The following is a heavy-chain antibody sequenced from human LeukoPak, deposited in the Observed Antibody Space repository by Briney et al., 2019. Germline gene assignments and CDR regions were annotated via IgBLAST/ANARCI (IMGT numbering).Heavy chain of an antibody. CDR3: ARHKGYGGNSGLTDY. CDR1: GYSFTSYW. J-gene: IGHJ4*02. CDR2: IYPGDSDT. V-gene: IGHV5-51*01. D-gene: IGHD4-23*01. Sequence: GESLKISCKGSGYSFTSYWIGWVRQMPGKGLEWMGIIYPGDSDTRYSPSFQGQVTISADKSISTAYLQWSSLKASDTAMYYCARHKGYGGNSGLTDYWGQGTLVTVSS.